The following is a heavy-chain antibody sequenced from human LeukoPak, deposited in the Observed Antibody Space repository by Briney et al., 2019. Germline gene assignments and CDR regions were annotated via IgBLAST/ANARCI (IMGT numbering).Heavy chain of an antibody. Sequence: GGSLRLSCTASGFTFGDYAMSWFRQAPGKGLEWVGFIRSKAYGGTTEYAASVKGRFTISRDDSKSIAYLQMNSLKTEDTAVYYCTRAYSSSWYYYYYYMDVWGKGTTVTVSS. CDR2: IRSKAYGGTT. CDR1: GFTFGDYA. V-gene: IGHV3-49*03. D-gene: IGHD6-13*01. CDR3: TRAYSSSWYYYYYYMDV. J-gene: IGHJ6*03.